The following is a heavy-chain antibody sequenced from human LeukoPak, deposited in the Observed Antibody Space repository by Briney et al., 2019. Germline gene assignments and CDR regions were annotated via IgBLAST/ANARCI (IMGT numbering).Heavy chain of an antibody. Sequence: SVKVSCKASGGTFSSYAISWVRQAPGQGLEWMGAIIPIFGTANYAQKFQGRVTITTDESTSTAYMELSSLRSEDTAVYYCARRMDGSGSYSPFDYWGQGTLVTVSS. D-gene: IGHD3-10*01. CDR2: IIPIFGTA. J-gene: IGHJ4*02. CDR1: GGTFSSYA. V-gene: IGHV1-69*05. CDR3: ARRMDGSGSYSPFDY.